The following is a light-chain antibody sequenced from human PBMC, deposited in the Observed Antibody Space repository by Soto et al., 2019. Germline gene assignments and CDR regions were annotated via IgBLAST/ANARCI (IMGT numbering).Light chain of an antibody. CDR1: QSVSSY. Sequence: EIVLTQSPATLSLSPGERAPLSFRASQSVSSYLAWYQQKPGQAPRLLIYDASNRATGIPARFSGSGSGTDFTLTISSLEPEDFAVYYCQQRSNWPRTFGQGTKV. CDR2: DAS. J-gene: IGKJ1*01. V-gene: IGKV3-11*01. CDR3: QQRSNWPRT.